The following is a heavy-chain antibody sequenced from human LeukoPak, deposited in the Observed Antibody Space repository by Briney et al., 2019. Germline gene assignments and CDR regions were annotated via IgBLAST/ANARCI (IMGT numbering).Heavy chain of an antibody. CDR1: GGSFSGYY. V-gene: IGHV4-34*01. D-gene: IGHD4-17*01. CDR2: INHSGST. Sequence: SETLSLTCAVYGGSFSGYYWSWIRQPPGKGLEWIGEINHSGSTNYYPSLKSRVTISVDTSKNQFSLKLSSVTAADTAVYYCARGIPYDHYGDYFFDYWGQGTLVTVSS. J-gene: IGHJ4*02. CDR3: ARGIPYDHYGDYFFDY.